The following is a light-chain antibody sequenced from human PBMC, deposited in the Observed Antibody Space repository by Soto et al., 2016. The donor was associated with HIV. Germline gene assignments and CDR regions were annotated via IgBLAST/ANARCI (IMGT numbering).Light chain of an antibody. J-gene: IGLJ3*02. CDR1: KLGEKY. V-gene: IGLV3-21*02. CDR2: DDS. Sequence: SYELTQPPSLSVSPGQTASSTCSENKLGEKYVCWFQQKPGQAPVLVVYDDSDRPSGIPERFSGSNSGNTATLTISGVEAGDEADYYCQVWDSSSDHRVFGGGTKLTVL. CDR3: QVWDSSSDHRV.